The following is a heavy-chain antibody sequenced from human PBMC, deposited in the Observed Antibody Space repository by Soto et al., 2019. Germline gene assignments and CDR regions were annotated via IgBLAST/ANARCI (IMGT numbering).Heavy chain of an antibody. Sequence: QVQLVQSGPEVKKTGTSVKVSCKASGGTFSSRAISWVRQAPGQGLEWMGGIIPVFGGVNYAEKFQDRVTSTADESTGTVYMELSSLRSEYTALYYCANSRGGTFLRYHGMDIWGQGTTVSVSS. V-gene: IGHV1-69*01. CDR3: ANSRGGTFLRYHGMDI. CDR2: IIPVFGGV. J-gene: IGHJ6*02. CDR1: GGTFSSRA. D-gene: IGHD3-16*01.